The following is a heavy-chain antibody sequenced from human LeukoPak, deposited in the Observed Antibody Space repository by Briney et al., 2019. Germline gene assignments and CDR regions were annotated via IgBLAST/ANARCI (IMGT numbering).Heavy chain of an antibody. Sequence: PSETLSLTCTVSGGSISSSSYYWGWIRQPPGKGLEWIGSIYYSGSTYYNPSLKSRVTISVDTSKNQFSLKLSSVTAADTAVYYCSFDYDILTGYGYGMDVWGQGTTVTVSS. D-gene: IGHD3-9*01. J-gene: IGHJ6*02. CDR1: GGSISSSSYY. CDR3: SFDYDILTGYGYGMDV. V-gene: IGHV4-39*01. CDR2: IYYSGST.